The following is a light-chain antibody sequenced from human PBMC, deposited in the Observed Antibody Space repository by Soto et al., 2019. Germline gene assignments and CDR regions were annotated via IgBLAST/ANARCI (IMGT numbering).Light chain of an antibody. CDR2: VNSDGSH. J-gene: IGLJ1*01. V-gene: IGLV4-69*01. CDR3: QTWTTGIHV. Sequence: QLVLTQSPSASASLGASVKLTCTLSSGHSSYAVAWHQQQPEKGPRYLMKVNSDGSHRKGDGIPDRFSGSSSGAERYLTISSLQSEDEADYYCQTWTTGIHVFGTGTKLTVL. CDR1: SGHSSYA.